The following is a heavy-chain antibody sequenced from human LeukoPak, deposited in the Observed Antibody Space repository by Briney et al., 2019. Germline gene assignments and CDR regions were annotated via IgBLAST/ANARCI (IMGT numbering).Heavy chain of an antibody. CDR1: GYTFTSYG. J-gene: IGHJ5*02. CDR3: ARAPLSWATVTARFDP. Sequence: EASVKVSCKASGYTFTSYGISWVRQAPGQGLEWMGWISAYNGNTNYAQKLQGRVTMTTDTSTSTAYMELRSLGSDDTAVYYCARAPLSWATVTARFDPWGQGTLVTVSS. CDR2: ISAYNGNT. V-gene: IGHV1-18*01. D-gene: IGHD4-17*01.